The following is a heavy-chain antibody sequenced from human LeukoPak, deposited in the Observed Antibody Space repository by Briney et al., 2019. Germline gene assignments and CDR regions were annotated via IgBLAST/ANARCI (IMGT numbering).Heavy chain of an antibody. V-gene: IGHV3-48*01. CDR2: ISSSSSTI. Sequence: AGSLRLSCAASGFTFSSYSMNWVRQAPGKGLEWVSYISSSSSTIYYADSVKGRFTISRDNAKKSLYLQMNSLRAEDTAVYYCASLWYGDYGSYWGQGTLVTVSS. CDR1: GFTFSSYS. D-gene: IGHD4-17*01. J-gene: IGHJ4*02. CDR3: ASLWYGDYGSY.